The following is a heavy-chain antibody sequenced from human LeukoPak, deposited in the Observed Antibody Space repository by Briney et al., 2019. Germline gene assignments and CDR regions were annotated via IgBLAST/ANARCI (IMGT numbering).Heavy chain of an antibody. V-gene: IGHV3-64*01. D-gene: IGHD3-10*01. CDR3: ARGSASGSSVWFDP. Sequence: GGSLRLSCAASGFTLSSYALHWVRQAPGKGLEYVSGISSNGVTTYYANSVKGRFTISRDNSKNTLYLQMGSLRAEDMAVYYCARGSASGSSVWFDPWGQGTLVTVSS. CDR1: GFTLSSYA. CDR2: ISSNGVTT. J-gene: IGHJ5*02.